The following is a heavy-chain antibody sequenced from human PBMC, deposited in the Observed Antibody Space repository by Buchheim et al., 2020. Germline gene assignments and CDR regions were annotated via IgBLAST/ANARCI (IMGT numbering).Heavy chain of an antibody. CDR1: GFSVSSNY. CDR2: IYGNDDP. J-gene: IGHJ4*02. D-gene: IGHD3/OR15-3a*01. V-gene: IGHV3-66*01. CDR3: ARDTSSPARADW. Sequence: EEKLVESGGGLVQPGGSLRLSCAASGFSVSSNYMNWVRQPPGKGLEWVSLIYGNDDPKYTDPAKGRFTISSDDSQKIVFLHMNRLRVEDTAVYYCARDTSSPARADWWGRGTL.